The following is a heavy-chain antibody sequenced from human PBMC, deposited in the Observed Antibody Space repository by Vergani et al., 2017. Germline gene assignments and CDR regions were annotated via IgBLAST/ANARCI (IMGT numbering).Heavy chain of an antibody. CDR2: TIPTIGTA. CDR3: AREVWDGYNFYYFDY. V-gene: IGHV1-69*11. Sequence: QVQLVQSGAEVKKPGSSVKVSCKASGGILSNYGITWVRQAPGQGLEWMGRTIPTIGTAKYAQKFQGRVTISADESTSTAYLELSSLRSEDTAVYYCAREVWDGYNFYYFDYWGQGTLVTVSS. CDR1: GGILSNYG. J-gene: IGHJ4*02. D-gene: IGHD5-24*01.